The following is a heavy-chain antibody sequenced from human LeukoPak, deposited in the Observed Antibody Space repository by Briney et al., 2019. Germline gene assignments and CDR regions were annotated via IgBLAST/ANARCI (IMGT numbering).Heavy chain of an antibody. Sequence: PSETLSLTCTVSGGSISSSSYYWGWIRQPPGKGLEWIGSIYYSGSTYYNPSLKSRVTISVDTSKNQFSLKLSSVTAADTAVYYCARGKVVVRYSSSWRPFDYWGQGTLVTVSS. CDR2: IYYSGST. CDR3: ARGKVVVRYSSSWRPFDY. CDR1: GGSISSSSYY. V-gene: IGHV4-39*07. J-gene: IGHJ4*02. D-gene: IGHD6-13*01.